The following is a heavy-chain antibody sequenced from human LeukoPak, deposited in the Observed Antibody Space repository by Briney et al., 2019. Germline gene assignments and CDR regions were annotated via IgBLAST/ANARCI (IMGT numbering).Heavy chain of an antibody. CDR2: ISYDGSNK. D-gene: IGHD2-15*01. CDR1: GFTFSSYA. Sequence: GGSLRLSCAASGFTFSSYAMHWVRQAPGKGLEWVAVISYDGSNKYYADSVKGRFTISRDNSKKTLYLQMNSLRAEDTAVYYCAKGGRVVVSMGDAFDIWGQGTMVTVSS. V-gene: IGHV3-30-3*01. CDR3: AKGGRVVVSMGDAFDI. J-gene: IGHJ3*02.